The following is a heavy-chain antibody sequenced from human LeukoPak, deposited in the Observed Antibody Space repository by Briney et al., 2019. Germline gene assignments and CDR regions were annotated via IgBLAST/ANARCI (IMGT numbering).Heavy chain of an antibody. CDR1: GGSVSSGSYY. D-gene: IGHD3-22*01. CDR3: AARSGYYYYYYYYGMDV. J-gene: IGHJ6*02. V-gene: IGHV4-61*01. Sequence: SETLSLTCTVSGGSVSSGSYYWSWIRQPPGKGLEWIGYIYYSGSTNYNPSLKSRVTISVDTSKNQFSLKLSSVTAADTAVYYCAARSGYYYYYYYYGMDVWSQGTTVTVSS. CDR2: IYYSGST.